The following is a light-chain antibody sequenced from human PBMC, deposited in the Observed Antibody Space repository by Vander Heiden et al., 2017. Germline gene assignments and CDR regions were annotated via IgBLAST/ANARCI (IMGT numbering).Light chain of an antibody. J-gene: IGKJ2*01. CDR1: QSLSSY. V-gene: IGKV1-39*01. Sequence: DFQMTQSPSPLSASAGDRVTITFRASQSLSSYLNWYQQKPGQAHELLIYAAASLQSRGLSRFSGSRSGTEVTLTISSRQPEDFSAYYCQQSYSTPSYTFGQGTKLEIK. CDR2: AAA. CDR3: QQSYSTPSYT.